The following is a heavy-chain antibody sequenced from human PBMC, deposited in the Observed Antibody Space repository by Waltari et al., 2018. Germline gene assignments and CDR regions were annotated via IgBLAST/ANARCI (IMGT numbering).Heavy chain of an antibody. Sequence: QLHLQEAGPGLVKPSETLSLTCSVSGGSIISNRHYWASIRQPPGKGLEWTATISYTGTTYYNPSLRSRVTISVDMAKNQFSLKLTSVTPADTAVYYCATYVGASIGTAAFDVWGQGTMVTVSS. CDR1: GGSIISNRHY. J-gene: IGHJ3*01. D-gene: IGHD3-16*01. CDR3: ATYVGASIGTAAFDV. CDR2: ISYTGTT. V-gene: IGHV4-39*01.